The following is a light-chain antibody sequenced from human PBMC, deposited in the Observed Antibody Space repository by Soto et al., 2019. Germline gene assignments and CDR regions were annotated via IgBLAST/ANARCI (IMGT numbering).Light chain of an antibody. CDR3: ATWDDALNGR. CDR1: SSNIGGNA. V-gene: IGLV1-44*01. J-gene: IGLJ2*01. Sequence: QAVVTQPPSASVTPGQKVTISCSGGSSNIGGNAVNWYQVLPGMAPKLLIYSNDQPPSGVPDRFSGSKSGTSASLAISDLQSEDEADYYCATWDDALNGRFGGGTKLTVL. CDR2: SND.